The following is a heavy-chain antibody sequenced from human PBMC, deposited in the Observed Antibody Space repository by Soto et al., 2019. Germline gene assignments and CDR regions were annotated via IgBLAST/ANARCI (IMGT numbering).Heavy chain of an antibody. CDR3: ARVRSSSARGNYYYYYMDV. Sequence: ASVKVSCKASGYTFTSYGISWVRQAPGQVLEWMGWISAYNGNTNYAQKLQGRVTMTTDTSTSTAYMELRSLRSDDTAVYYCARVRSSSARGNYYYYYMDVWGKGTTVTVSS. CDR2: ISAYNGNT. CDR1: GYTFTSYG. V-gene: IGHV1-18*01. J-gene: IGHJ6*03. D-gene: IGHD2-2*01.